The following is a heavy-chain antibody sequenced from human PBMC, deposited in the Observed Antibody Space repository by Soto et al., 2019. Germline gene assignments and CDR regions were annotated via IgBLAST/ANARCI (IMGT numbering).Heavy chain of an antibody. CDR2: IYYSGST. CDR3: ARTGVLVPAASSWDYYYYGMDV. Sequence: QVQLQESGPGLVKPSQTLSLTCTVSGGSISSGGYYWSWIRQHPGKGLEWIGYIYYSGSTYYNPSLKSRVTISVDTSKNQFSLKLSSVTAADTAVYYCARTGVLVPAASSWDYYYYGMDVWGQGTTVTVSS. V-gene: IGHV4-31*03. D-gene: IGHD2-2*01. CDR1: GGSISSGGYY. J-gene: IGHJ6*02.